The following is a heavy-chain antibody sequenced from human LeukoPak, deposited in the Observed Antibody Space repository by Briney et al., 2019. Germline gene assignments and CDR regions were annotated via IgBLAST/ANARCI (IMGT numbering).Heavy chain of an antibody. Sequence: PSETLSLTCTVSGGSIGSSSYYWGWIRQPPGKGLEWIGSIYYSGSTYYNPSLKSRVTISVDTSKNQFSLKLSSVTAADTAVYYCARGGDGYNYLYSVDYWGQGTLVTVSS. D-gene: IGHD5-24*01. CDR3: ARGGDGYNYLYSVDY. CDR1: GGSIGSSSYY. CDR2: IYYSGST. V-gene: IGHV4-39*07. J-gene: IGHJ4*02.